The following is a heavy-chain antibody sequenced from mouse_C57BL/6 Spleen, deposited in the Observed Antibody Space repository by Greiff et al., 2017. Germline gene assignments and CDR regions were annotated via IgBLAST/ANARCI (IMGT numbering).Heavy chain of an antibody. CDR3: TRSGIYYDYDVRD. CDR1: GYTFTSYW. Sequence: VQLQQPGAELVKPGASVKLSCKASGYTFTSYWMHWVKQRPGQGLEWIGMIHPNSGSTNYNEKFKSKATLTVDKSSSTAYMQLSSLTSEDSAVYYCTRSGIYYDYDVRDWGQGTTLTVSS. D-gene: IGHD2-4*01. J-gene: IGHJ2*01. V-gene: IGHV1-64*01. CDR2: IHPNSGST.